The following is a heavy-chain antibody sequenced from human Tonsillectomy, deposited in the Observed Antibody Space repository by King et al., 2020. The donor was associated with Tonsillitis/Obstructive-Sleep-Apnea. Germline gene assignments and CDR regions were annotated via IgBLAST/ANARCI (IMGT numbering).Heavy chain of an antibody. Sequence: VQLVESGGGLVQPGGSLRLSCAASGFTFSSYEMNWVRQAPGKGLEWVSYISSSGSTIYYADSVKGRFTISRDNAKNSLYLQMNSLRAEDTAVYYCERERERAGYQLLYPLYYFDYWGQGTLVTVSS. J-gene: IGHJ4*02. V-gene: IGHV3-48*03. CDR3: ERERERAGYQLLYPLYYFDY. D-gene: IGHD2-2*02. CDR1: GFTFSSYE. CDR2: ISSSGSTI.